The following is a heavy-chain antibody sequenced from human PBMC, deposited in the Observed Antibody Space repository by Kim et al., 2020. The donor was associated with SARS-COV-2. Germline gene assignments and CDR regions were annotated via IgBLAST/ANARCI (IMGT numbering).Heavy chain of an antibody. J-gene: IGHJ4*02. CDR3: ARGVLGRFLEWTPYYFDY. CDR2: INHSGST. Sequence: SETLSLTCAVYGGSFSGYYWSWIRQPPGKGLEWIGEINHSGSTNYNPSLKSRVTISVDTSKNQFSLKLSSVTAADTAVYYCARGVLGRFLEWTPYYFDYWGQGTLVTVSS. V-gene: IGHV4-34*01. CDR1: GGSFSGYY. D-gene: IGHD3-3*01.